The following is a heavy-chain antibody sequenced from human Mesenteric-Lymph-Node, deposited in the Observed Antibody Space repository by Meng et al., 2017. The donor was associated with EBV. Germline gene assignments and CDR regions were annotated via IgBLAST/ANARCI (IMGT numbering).Heavy chain of an antibody. CDR1: GDSISSSNW. CDR2: IYQSGST. J-gene: IGHJ5*02. D-gene: IGHD3-22*01. CDR3: ARESYYDSRGPWFDP. Sequence: LEGWGPGLVKPSGTLSLPCAVSGDSISSSNWWSWVRQPPGKGLEWIGEIYQSGSTNYNPSLKSRVTISVDKSKNHFSLKLSSVTAADTAVYYCARESYYDSRGPWFDPWGQGTLVTVSS. V-gene: IGHV4-4*02.